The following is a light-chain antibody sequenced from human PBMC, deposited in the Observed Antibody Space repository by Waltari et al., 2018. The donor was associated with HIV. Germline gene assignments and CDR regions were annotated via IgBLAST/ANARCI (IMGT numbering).Light chain of an antibody. CDR3: QQGSFTPPT. CDR2: GAS. CDR1: QSITS. V-gene: IGKV1-39*01. J-gene: IGKJ1*01. Sequence: DIQMTQSPSSLSASVGDRVTITCRASQSITSSQWYQHKPGKAPKLVISGASSLQSGVPSRFSGSGSGTDFTLTISSLQPEDFATYYCQQGSFTPPTFGQGTKVEVK.